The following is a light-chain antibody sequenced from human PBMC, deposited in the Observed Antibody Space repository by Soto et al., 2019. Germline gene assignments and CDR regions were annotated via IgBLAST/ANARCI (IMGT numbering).Light chain of an antibody. J-gene: IGKJ1*01. V-gene: IGKV1-5*01. CDR3: QHYTTYSWT. CDR2: DAS. Sequence: DIQVTQSPSTLSASVGDRVTISCRASQSTSTWLAWYQQKPGKAPKLFIYDASVLETGVSSRFSGSGAGTDFTLTISGLQPDDSATYYCQHYTTYSWTFGQGTKVE. CDR1: QSTSTW.